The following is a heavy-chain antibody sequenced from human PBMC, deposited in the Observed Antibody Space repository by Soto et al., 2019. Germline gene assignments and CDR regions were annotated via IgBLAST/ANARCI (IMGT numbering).Heavy chain of an antibody. CDR2: ISSSSSTI. J-gene: IGHJ6*02. D-gene: IGHD2-21*02. V-gene: IGHV3-48*02. CDR1: GFTFSSYS. CDR3: AREVDCGGDCYYYYYYGMDV. Sequence: GSLRLSCAASGFTFSSYSMNWGRLAPGKGLEWVSYISSSSSTIYYADSVKGRFTISRDNAKNSLYLQMNSLRDEDTAVYYCAREVDCGGDCYYYYYYGMDVWGQGTTVTVSS.